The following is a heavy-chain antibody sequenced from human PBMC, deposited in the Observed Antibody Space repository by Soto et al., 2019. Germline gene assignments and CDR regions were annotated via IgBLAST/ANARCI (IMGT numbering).Heavy chain of an antibody. D-gene: IGHD3-9*01. CDR3: AVAVTGSRSPLAH. Sequence: QVQLVQSGAEVKKPGSSVKVSCKASGGTFSSNAISWVRQAPGQGLEWMGGIIPIYASPNYAQTFQGRVTVTTDKATCTAYLELSRLKFADSAIYYCAVAVTGSRSPLAHWGQGTLVIVSS. J-gene: IGHJ4*02. CDR2: IIPIYASP. CDR1: GGTFSSNA. V-gene: IGHV1-69*06.